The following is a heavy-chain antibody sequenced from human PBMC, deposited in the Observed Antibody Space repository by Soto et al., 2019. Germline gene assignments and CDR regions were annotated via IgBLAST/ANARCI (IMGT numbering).Heavy chain of an antibody. CDR1: GFTFSDYS. CDR3: ARALDFWSAYFDY. D-gene: IGHD3-3*01. J-gene: IGHJ4*02. CDR2: LSYDVRNK. Sequence: GGSLRLSWGGSGFTFSDYSMRWIRQAPGKGLEWVAVLSYDVRNKFYADSVKGRFTISRDNSKNMLYLEMNSLRVEDTAVYYCARALDFWSAYFDYWGQGSLVTVSS. V-gene: IGHV3-30*03.